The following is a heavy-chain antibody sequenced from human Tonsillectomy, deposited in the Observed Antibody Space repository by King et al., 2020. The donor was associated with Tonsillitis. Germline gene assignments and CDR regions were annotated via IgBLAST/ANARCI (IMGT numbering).Heavy chain of an antibody. J-gene: IGHJ6*02. CDR3: AKPPITIWGDGMDV. D-gene: IGHD3-9*01. CDR1: GFTFSSYG. Sequence: VQLVESGGGVVQPGGSLRLSCAASGFTFSSYGMHWVRQAPGKGLEWVAFIRYDGSNKYYADSVKGRFTISRDNSKNTLYLQMNSLRAEDTAVYYCAKPPITIWGDGMDVWGQGTTVTVSS. CDR2: IRYDGSNK. V-gene: IGHV3-30*02.